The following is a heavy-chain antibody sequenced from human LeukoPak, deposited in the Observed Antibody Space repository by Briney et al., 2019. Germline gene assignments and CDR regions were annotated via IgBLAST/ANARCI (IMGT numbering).Heavy chain of an antibody. CDR2: TRNKANSYTT. D-gene: IGHD4-23*01. CDR1: GFTFSDHY. V-gene: IGHV3-72*01. CDR3: ARVKDYVGAFDI. Sequence: GGSLRLSCAASGFTFSDHYMDWVRQAPGKGLGWVGRTRNKANSYTTEYAASVKGRFTISRDDSKNSLYLQMNSLKTEDTAVYYCARVKDYVGAFDIWGQGTMVTVSS. J-gene: IGHJ3*02.